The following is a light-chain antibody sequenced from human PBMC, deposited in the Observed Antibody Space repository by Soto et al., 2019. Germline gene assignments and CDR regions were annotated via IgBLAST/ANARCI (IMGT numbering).Light chain of an antibody. CDR1: QSVSSY. Sequence: EIVLTQSPATLSLSPGERATRSCRASQSVSSYLAWYQQKPGQAPRLLIYDASNRATGIPARFSGSGSGTDFTLTISSLDAEDFAVYYCQQRSNWPPLTFGGGTKVEIK. V-gene: IGKV3-11*01. CDR2: DAS. J-gene: IGKJ4*01. CDR3: QQRSNWPPLT.